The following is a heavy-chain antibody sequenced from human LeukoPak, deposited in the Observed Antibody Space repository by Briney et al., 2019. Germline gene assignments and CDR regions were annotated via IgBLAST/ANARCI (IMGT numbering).Heavy chain of an antibody. CDR3: ARSRSGYYEDY. V-gene: IGHV3-7*01. Sequence: GGSLRLSCAASGFTFSNFWMTWVRQAPGKGLEWVANIKEDGSEKYYVDSVKGRFTISRDNAKNSLSLQLNSLSAEDTAVYYCARSRSGYYEDYWGQGTLVTVSS. D-gene: IGHD5-12*01. CDR2: IKEDGSEK. J-gene: IGHJ4*02. CDR1: GFTFSNFW.